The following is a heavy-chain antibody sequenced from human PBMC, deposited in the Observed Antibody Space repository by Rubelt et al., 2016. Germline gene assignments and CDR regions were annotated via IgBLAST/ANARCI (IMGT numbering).Heavy chain of an antibody. J-gene: IGHJ5*02. CDR1: GGSISSSSYY. Sequence: QLQLQESGPGLVKPSEILSLTCTVSGGSISSSSYYWGWIRQTPGQGLEWIGSISHGGNTYYNPSLKSRVTMSVDTSKNQFSRKGTAVTAADTALYYCAIFRDISGWGLDPWGQGTLVTVSS. D-gene: IGHD6-19*01. CDR3: AIFRDISGWGLDP. CDR2: ISHGGNT. V-gene: IGHV4-39*07.